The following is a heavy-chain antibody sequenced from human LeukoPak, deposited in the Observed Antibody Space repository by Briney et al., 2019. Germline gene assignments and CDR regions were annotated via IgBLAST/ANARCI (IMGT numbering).Heavy chain of an antibody. CDR1: GFTFSNAW. CDR3: TTDGVRYFDWFDY. D-gene: IGHD3-9*01. J-gene: IGHJ4*02. Sequence: PGGSLRLSCAASGFTFSNAWMSWVRQAPGKGLEWVGRIKSKTDGGTTDYAAPVKGRFTISRDDSKNTLYLQMNSLKTEDTAVYYCTTDGVRYFDWFDYWGQGTLVTVSS. V-gene: IGHV3-15*01. CDR2: IKSKTDGGTT.